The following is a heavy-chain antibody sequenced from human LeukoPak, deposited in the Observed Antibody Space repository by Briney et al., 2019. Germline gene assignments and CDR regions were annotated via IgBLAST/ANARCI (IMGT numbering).Heavy chain of an antibody. CDR2: ISAYNGNT. D-gene: IGHD1-26*01. CDR1: GYTFTSYG. CDR3: ARSPTRATSGSYFHNKYYFDY. V-gene: IGHV1-18*01. Sequence: GASVKVSCKASGYTFTSYGISWVRQAPGQGLEWMGWISAYNGNTNYAQKLQGRVTMTTDTSTSTAYMELRSLRSDDTAAYYCARSPTRATSGSYFHNKYYFDYWGQGTLVTVSS. J-gene: IGHJ4*02.